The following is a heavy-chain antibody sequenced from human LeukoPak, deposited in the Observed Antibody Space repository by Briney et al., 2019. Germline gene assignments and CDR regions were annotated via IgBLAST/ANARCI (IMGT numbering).Heavy chain of an antibody. J-gene: IGHJ6*03. CDR2: INQSGST. CDR3: AGCVLEYDSSRYYYDMDV. Sequence: SESLSLTCALYGGSPTGYYRSWIRHPPGKGLEWSGEINQSGSTNYNPSLKSRVSIGGDTSKNQISLRLSSVTAADTAVYYCAGCVLEYDSSRYYYDMDVWGKGTTVTVSS. CDR1: GGSPTGYY. D-gene: IGHD3-22*01. V-gene: IGHV4-34*01.